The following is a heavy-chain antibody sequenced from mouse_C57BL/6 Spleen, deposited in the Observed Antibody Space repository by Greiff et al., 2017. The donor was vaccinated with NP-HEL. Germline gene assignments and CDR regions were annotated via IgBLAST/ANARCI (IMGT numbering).Heavy chain of an antibody. Sequence: QVQLKESGPELVKPGASVKISCKASGYAFSSSWMNWVKQRPGKGLEWIGRIYPGDGDTNYNGKFKGKATLTADKSSSTAYMQLSSLTSEDSAVYFCARSGLFYVYYFDYWGQGTTLTVSS. CDR3: ARSGLFYVYYFDY. CDR2: IYPGDGDT. J-gene: IGHJ2*01. CDR1: GYAFSSSW. V-gene: IGHV1-82*01. D-gene: IGHD1-1*01.